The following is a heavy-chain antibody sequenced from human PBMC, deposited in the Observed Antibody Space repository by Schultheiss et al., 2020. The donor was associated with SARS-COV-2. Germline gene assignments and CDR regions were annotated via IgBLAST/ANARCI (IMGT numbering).Heavy chain of an antibody. CDR2: ISSSSSYI. V-gene: IGHV3-21*01. D-gene: IGHD1-26*01. CDR3: ARLSLVGATEHDY. J-gene: IGHJ4*02. Sequence: GESLKISCAASGFTFSSYSMNWVRQAPGKGLEWVSSISSSSSYIYYADSVKGRFTISRDNAKNSLYLQMNSLRAEDTAVYYCARLSLVGATEHDYWGQGTLVTVSS. CDR1: GFTFSSYS.